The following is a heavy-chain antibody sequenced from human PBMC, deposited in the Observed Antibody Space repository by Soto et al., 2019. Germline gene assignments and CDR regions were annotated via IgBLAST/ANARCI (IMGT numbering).Heavy chain of an antibody. CDR3: TRNQEDTSTAFDI. V-gene: IGHV3-7*01. CDR2: IKEDGSEK. J-gene: IGHJ3*02. CDR1: RFSFHKYW. Sequence: EVQLVESGGGVVQPGGSLRLSCAASRFSFHKYWMSWVRQAPGKGLEWVANIKEDGSEKYYVDSVKGRFTISRDNAKISLYLQMNSLRVEDTAMYYCTRNQEDTSTAFDIWGQGTPVTVSS. D-gene: IGHD2-2*01.